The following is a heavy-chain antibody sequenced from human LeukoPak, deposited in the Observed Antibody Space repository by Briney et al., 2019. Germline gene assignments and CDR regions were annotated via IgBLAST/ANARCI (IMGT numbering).Heavy chain of an antibody. CDR2: INPSGGST. CDR1: GYTFTSYY. CDR3: ARESPREIPFDY. J-gene: IGHJ4*02. Sequence: ASVKVSCKASGYTFTSYYMHWVRQAPGQGLEWMGIINPSGGSTSYAQKFQGRVTMTKDTSTSTVYMELSSLRSEDTAVYYCARESPREIPFDYWGQGTLVTVSS. V-gene: IGHV1-46*01.